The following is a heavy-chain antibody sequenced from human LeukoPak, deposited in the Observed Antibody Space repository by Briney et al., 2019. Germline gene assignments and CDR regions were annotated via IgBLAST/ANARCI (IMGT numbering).Heavy chain of an antibody. Sequence: PGGSLRLPCAASGFTFSSYWMHWVRQAPGKGLVWVSRLNSDGSSTSYADSVKGRFTISRDNAKNTLYLQMNRLRAEDTAVYYCTRDHSSSLDYWGQGTLVTVSS. CDR1: GFTFSSYW. CDR2: LNSDGSST. D-gene: IGHD6-13*01. V-gene: IGHV3-74*01. J-gene: IGHJ4*02. CDR3: TRDHSSSLDY.